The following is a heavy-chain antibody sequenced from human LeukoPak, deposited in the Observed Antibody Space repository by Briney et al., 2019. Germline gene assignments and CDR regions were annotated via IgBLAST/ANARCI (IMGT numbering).Heavy chain of an antibody. CDR3: AYSSGWYPFDY. V-gene: IGHV4-59*08. Sequence: SETLSLTCTVSGGSISSYYWSWIRQPPGKGLEGIGYIYYSGSTNYNPSLKSRVTISVDTSKNQFSLKLSSVTAADTAVYYCAYSSGWYPFDYWGQGTLVTVSS. CDR2: IYYSGST. CDR1: GGSISSYY. J-gene: IGHJ4*02. D-gene: IGHD6-19*01.